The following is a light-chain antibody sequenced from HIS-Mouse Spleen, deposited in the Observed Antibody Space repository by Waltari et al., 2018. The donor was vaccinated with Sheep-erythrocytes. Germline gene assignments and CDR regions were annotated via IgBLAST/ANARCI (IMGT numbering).Light chain of an antibody. J-gene: IGKJ4*01. CDR1: QSVLYSSNNKNY. CDR3: QQYYSTLT. V-gene: IGKV4-1*01. CDR2: CAS. Sequence: DIVMTQSPDSLAVSLGERATINCKSSQSVLYSSNNKNYLAWYQQKPGQPPMLLIYCASTRESVVPDRFSGSGSGTDFTLTISSLQAEDVAVYYCQQYYSTLTFGGGTKVEIK.